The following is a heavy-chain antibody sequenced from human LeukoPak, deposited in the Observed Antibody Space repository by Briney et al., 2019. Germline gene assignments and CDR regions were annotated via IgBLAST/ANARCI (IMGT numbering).Heavy chain of an antibody. D-gene: IGHD3-9*01. J-gene: IGHJ6*02. V-gene: IGHV1-18*01. CDR3: ARHDYDILTGYYPHYGMDV. CDR1: GFTFSSYE. Sequence: PGGSLRLSCAASGFTFSSYEMNWVRQAPGKGLEWMGWISAYNGNTNYAQKLQGRVTMTTDTSTSTAYMELRSLRSDDTAVYYCARHDYDILTGYYPHYGMDVWGQGTTVTVSS. CDR2: ISAYNGNT.